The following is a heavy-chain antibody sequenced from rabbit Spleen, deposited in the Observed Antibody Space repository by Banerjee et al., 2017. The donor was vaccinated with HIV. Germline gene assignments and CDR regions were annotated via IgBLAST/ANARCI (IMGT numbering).Heavy chain of an antibody. CDR3: ARGSAAMAMVSTGFYLTL. J-gene: IGHJ4*01. Sequence: QSLEESGGDLVKPGASLTLTCKASGVSFSGDSYMCWVRQAPGKGLEWIACIYGGDIHSTAYASWAKGRFTISKTSSTTVTLQMTRLTAADTATYFCARGSAAMAMVSTGFYLTLWGQGTLVTVS. D-gene: IGHD2-1*01. V-gene: IGHV1S40*01. CDR2: IYGGDIHST. CDR1: GVSFSGDSY.